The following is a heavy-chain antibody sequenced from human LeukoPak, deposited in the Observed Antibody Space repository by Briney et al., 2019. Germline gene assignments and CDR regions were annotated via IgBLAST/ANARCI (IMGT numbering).Heavy chain of an antibody. D-gene: IGHD5-18*01. V-gene: IGHV4-59*01. CDR2: IYYSGST. J-gene: IGHJ3*02. Sequence: SETLSLTCTVSNGSISSYYWSWIRQPPGKGLEWIGYIYYSGSTNYNPSLKSRVTISVDTSKNQFSLKLSSVTAADTAVYYCARGDTAMDDAFDIWGQGTMVTVSS. CDR1: NGSISSYY. CDR3: ARGDTAMDDAFDI.